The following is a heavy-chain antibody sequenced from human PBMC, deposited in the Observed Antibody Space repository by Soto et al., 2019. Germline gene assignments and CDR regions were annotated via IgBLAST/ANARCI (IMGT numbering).Heavy chain of an antibody. CDR2: ISPFNGNT. CDR1: GYPFTHYG. J-gene: IGHJ6*02. CDR3: AGDQSFDRTYYYGIDV. Sequence: QVQLVQSGAEVKMPGASVRVSCKSSGYPFTHYGITWIRQAPGQGLEWMGWISPFNGNTNYGQTVQGRVTLTTETXTTXVYMELRSLRSDDTPVYYCAGDQSFDRTYYYGIDVWGQGTTVTVSS. V-gene: IGHV1-18*01.